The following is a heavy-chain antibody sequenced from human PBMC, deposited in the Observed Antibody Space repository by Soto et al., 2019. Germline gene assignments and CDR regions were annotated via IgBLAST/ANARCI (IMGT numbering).Heavy chain of an antibody. Sequence: GEFLKISCQASGYSFSSSWIGWVRQMPGKGLEWMGIIDPNDSQTIYSPSFQGQVTISADKSIDTAYLQWSSLKTSDTAMYYCARHAGNSWKGDYFDYWGQGALVTVSS. J-gene: IGHJ4*02. CDR1: GYSFSSSW. CDR2: IDPNDSQT. CDR3: ARHAGNSWKGDYFDY. V-gene: IGHV5-51*01. D-gene: IGHD6-13*01.